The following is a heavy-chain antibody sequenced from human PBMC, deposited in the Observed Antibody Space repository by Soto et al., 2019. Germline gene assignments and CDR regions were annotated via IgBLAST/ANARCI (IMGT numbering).Heavy chain of an antibody. V-gene: IGHV3-30-3*01. CDR3: ARGTQSGHYHY. J-gene: IGHJ4*02. CDR2: ISYDGSNK. D-gene: IGHD3-22*01. Sequence: GGSLRLSCAASGFTFSSYAMHWVRQAPGKGLEWVAVISYDGSNKYYADSVKGRFTISRDNSKNTLYLQMNSLRAEDTAVYYCARGTQSGHYHYWGQGTLVTVSS. CDR1: GFTFSSYA.